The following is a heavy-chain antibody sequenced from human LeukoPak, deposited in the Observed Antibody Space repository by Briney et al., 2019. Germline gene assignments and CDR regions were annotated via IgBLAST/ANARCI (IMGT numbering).Heavy chain of an antibody. D-gene: IGHD3-22*01. CDR2: ISRDGRNK. CDR3: AKYLSGSFDY. V-gene: IGHV3-30*18. Sequence: GGSLRLSCAAAGFTFSAFNIHWVRQAPGKGLEWVAVISRDGRNKYFADSVKGRFTISRDNSKNTLYLQMNSLRAEDTAAYYCAKYLSGSFDYWGQGTLVTVSS. J-gene: IGHJ4*02. CDR1: GFTFSAFN.